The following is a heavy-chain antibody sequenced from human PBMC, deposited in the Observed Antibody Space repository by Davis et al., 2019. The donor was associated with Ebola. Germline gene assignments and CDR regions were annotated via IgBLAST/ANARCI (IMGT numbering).Heavy chain of an antibody. CDR2: INSGGSYI. CDR1: GFTFSTYG. Sequence: GESLKISCAASGFTFSTYGMTWVRQAPGKGLEWVSHINSGGSYISYTDSVKGRFTISRDDAKSTVYLQMNSLRDEDTAIYYCATDPEGWLDFDYWGQGTLVTVSS. J-gene: IGHJ4*02. CDR3: ATDPEGWLDFDY. V-gene: IGHV3-48*02. D-gene: IGHD6-19*01.